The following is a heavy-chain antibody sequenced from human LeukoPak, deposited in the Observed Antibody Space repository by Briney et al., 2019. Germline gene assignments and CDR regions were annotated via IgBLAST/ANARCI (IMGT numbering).Heavy chain of an antibody. CDR2: IRYDGNNK. D-gene: IGHD3-22*01. CDR1: GFTFSNYG. Sequence: GGSLRLSCGVSGFTFSNYGMLWVRQAPGKGLEWVAFIRYDGNNKLYADSVKGRFTISRDNSKNTLYLQMNSLRAEDTAVYYCAKKWSGDYDSSGVNDAFDIWGQGTMVTVSS. CDR3: AKKWSGDYDSSGVNDAFDI. J-gene: IGHJ3*02. V-gene: IGHV3-30*02.